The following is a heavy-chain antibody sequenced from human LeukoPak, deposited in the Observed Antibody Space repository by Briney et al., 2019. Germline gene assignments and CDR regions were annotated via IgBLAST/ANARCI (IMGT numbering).Heavy chain of an antibody. CDR3: ARGYGSGSYYPFDY. V-gene: IGHV4-39*01. CDR1: GGSISSSSYQ. D-gene: IGHD3-10*01. CDR2: IDYSGST. J-gene: IGHJ4*02. Sequence: SETLSLTCTVSGGSISSSSYQWGWIRQPPGKGLEWIGIIDYSGSTYYNPSLKSRVTISVDTSKNQFSLKVTSVTATDTAVYCARGYGSGSYYPFDYWGQGTLVTVSS.